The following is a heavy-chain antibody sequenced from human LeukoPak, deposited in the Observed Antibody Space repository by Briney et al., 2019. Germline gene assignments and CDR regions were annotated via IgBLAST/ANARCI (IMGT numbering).Heavy chain of an antibody. CDR2: INHSGST. Sequence: SETLSLTCAVYGGSFSGYYWSWIRQPPGKGLEWIGEINHSGSTNYNPSLKSRVTISVDTSKNQFSLKLSSVTAADTAVYYCARDSAGANIVVVTAIRDYWGQGTLVTVSS. J-gene: IGHJ4*02. CDR3: ARDSAGANIVVVTAIRDY. CDR1: GGSFSGYY. V-gene: IGHV4-34*01. D-gene: IGHD2-21*02.